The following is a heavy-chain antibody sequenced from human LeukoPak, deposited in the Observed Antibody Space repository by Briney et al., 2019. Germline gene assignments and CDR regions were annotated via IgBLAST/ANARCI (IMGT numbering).Heavy chain of an antibody. CDR3: AKDHMATWNY. J-gene: IGHJ4*02. D-gene: IGHD5-12*01. V-gene: IGHV3-21*04. CDR1: GFTFSSYS. Sequence: GSLRLSCAASGFTFSSYSMNWVRQAPGKGLEWVSSISSSSSYIYYADSVKGRFTISRDNAKNSLYLQMNSLRAEDTAVYYCAKDHMATWNYWGQGTLVTASS. CDR2: ISSSSSYI.